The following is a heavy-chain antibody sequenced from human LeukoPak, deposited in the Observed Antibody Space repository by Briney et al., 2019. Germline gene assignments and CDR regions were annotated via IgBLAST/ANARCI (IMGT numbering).Heavy chain of an antibody. V-gene: IGHV4-39*01. CDR2: IYYIGST. CDR1: GGSISSSSYY. CDR3: ARHIGGRYYYYYMDV. J-gene: IGHJ6*03. D-gene: IGHD3-16*02. Sequence: PSETLSLTCTVSGGSISSSSYYWGWIRQPPGKGLEWIGNIYYIGSTYYNPSLKSRVTISVDTSKNQFSLKLSSVTAADTAVYYCARHIGGRYYYYYMDVWGKGTTVTISS.